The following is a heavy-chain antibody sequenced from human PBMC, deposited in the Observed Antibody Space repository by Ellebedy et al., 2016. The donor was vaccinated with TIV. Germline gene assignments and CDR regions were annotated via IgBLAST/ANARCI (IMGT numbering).Heavy chain of an antibody. CDR1: GYTFTSYY. V-gene: IGHV1-46*01. D-gene: IGHD4-17*01. Sequence: ASVKVSCKASGYTFTSYYMQWVRQAPGQGLEWMGIINPSGGSTSYAQKFQGRVTMTRDTSTSTVYMELSSLKSEDTAVYYCARDGGYGAKTPYALDIWGQGTMVTVS. CDR3: ARDGGYGAKTPYALDI. J-gene: IGHJ3*02. CDR2: INPSGGST.